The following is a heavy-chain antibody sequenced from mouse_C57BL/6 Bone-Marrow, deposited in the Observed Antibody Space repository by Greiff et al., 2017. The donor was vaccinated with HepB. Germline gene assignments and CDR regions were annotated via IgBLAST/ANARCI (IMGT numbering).Heavy chain of an antibody. CDR3: ARHGSSGLYYFDY. CDR1: GFSLTSYG. J-gene: IGHJ2*01. Sequence: VQLKESGPGLVAPSQSLSITCTVSGFSLTSYGVHWVRQPPGKGLEWLVVIWSDGSTTYNSALKSRLSISKDNSKSQVFLKMNSLQTDDTAMYYCARHGSSGLYYFDYWGQGTTLTVSS. V-gene: IGHV2-6-1*01. CDR2: IWSDGST. D-gene: IGHD3-2*02.